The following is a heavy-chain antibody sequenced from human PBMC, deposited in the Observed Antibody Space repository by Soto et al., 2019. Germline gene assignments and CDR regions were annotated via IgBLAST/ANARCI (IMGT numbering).Heavy chain of an antibody. D-gene: IGHD3-10*01. Sequence: QVQLQESGPGLVKPSGTLSLTCALSGASIITDNWWSWVRQPPGKEMEWIGEIYHSGNTNFNPSVKSRVTISVDTSKNQFSLTVSSVTAADTAIYYCARASASSKPRGVVIHWGQGTLVTVSS. J-gene: IGHJ4*02. CDR3: ARASASSKPRGVVIH. CDR2: IYHSGNT. CDR1: GASIITDNW. V-gene: IGHV4-4*02.